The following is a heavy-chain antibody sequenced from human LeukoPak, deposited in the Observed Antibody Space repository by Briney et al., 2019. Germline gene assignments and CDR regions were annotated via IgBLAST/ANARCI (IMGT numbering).Heavy chain of an antibody. CDR3: ATPASFGVVIRDGFDI. CDR2: INHSGST. Sequence: WETLSLTCAVYGGSFSGYYWSWIRQPPGKGLEWIGEINHSGSTNYNPSLKSRVTISVDTSKNQFSLKLSSVTAADTAVYYCATPASFGVVIRDGFDIWGQGTMVTVSS. CDR1: GGSFSGYY. D-gene: IGHD3-3*01. V-gene: IGHV4-34*01. J-gene: IGHJ3*02.